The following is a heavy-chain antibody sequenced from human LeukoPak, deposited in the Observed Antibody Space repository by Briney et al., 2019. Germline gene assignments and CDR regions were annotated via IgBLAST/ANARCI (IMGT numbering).Heavy chain of an antibody. J-gene: IGHJ3*02. CDR2: IYYSGST. CDR3: ASSTYYYDSSGYFDAFDI. D-gene: IGHD3-22*01. CDR1: GGSISSGNYY. V-gene: IGHV4-30-4*08. Sequence: SETLSLTCTVSGGSISSGNYYWSWIRQPPGKGLEWIGYIYYSGSTYYNPSLNSRVTISVDTSKNHFSLKLTSATAADTAVYYCASSTYYYDSSGYFDAFDIWGQGTMVTVSS.